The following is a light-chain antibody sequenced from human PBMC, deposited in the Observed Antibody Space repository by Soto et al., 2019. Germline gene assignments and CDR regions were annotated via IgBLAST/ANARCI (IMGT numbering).Light chain of an antibody. J-gene: IGKJ1*01. V-gene: IGKV3-20*01. CDR2: GAS. CDR3: QQHGSSPRT. Sequence: EIVLTQSPGTLSLSPGERATLSCRASQSISSTYLAWYQQKLGQAPRLLIYGASNRATGIPDRFSGGGSGTGFTLTISRREPEDFAVYFCQQHGSSPRTFGQGTKVEIK. CDR1: QSISSTY.